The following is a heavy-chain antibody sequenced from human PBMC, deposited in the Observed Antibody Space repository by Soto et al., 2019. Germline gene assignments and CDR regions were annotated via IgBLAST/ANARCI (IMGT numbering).Heavy chain of an antibody. Sequence: SVKVSCKASGFTFTSSAMQWVRQARGQRLEWIGWIVVGSGNTNYAQKFQERVTITRDMSTSTAYMELSSLRSEDTAVYYCAAPDSSGLLGSDYYYYYGMDVWGQGTTVTVSS. V-gene: IGHV1-58*02. CDR3: AAPDSSGLLGSDYYYYYGMDV. D-gene: IGHD3-22*01. CDR2: IVVGSGNT. J-gene: IGHJ6*02. CDR1: GFTFTSSA.